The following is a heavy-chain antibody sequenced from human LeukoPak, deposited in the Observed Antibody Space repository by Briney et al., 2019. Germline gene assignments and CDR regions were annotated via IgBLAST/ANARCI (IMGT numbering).Heavy chain of an antibody. D-gene: IGHD6-19*01. Sequence: SETLSLTCTVSGGSISGSSYYWGWIRQPPGKGLEWIGSIYYSGSTYYNPSLKSRVTISVDTSKNQFSLKLSSVTAADTAVYYCARDPDSSGWYDVDNYFDYWGQGTLVTVSS. V-gene: IGHV4-39*07. J-gene: IGHJ4*02. CDR3: ARDPDSSGWYDVDNYFDY. CDR1: GGSISGSSYY. CDR2: IYYSGST.